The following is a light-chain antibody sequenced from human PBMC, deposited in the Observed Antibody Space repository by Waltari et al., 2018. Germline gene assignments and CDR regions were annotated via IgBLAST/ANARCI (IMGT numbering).Light chain of an antibody. CDR3: SSYTRVSASVV. V-gene: IGLV2-14*03. CDR1: SSDIGTYNY. Sequence: QSALTQPASVSGSPGQSITISCTGTSSDIGTYNYASWYQQHPGRAPKLIIYDVSKRPPGVYIRFSGSKSDNTASLTISGLQAEDEADYYCSSYTRVSASVVFGGGTKLTVL. CDR2: DVS. J-gene: IGLJ3*02.